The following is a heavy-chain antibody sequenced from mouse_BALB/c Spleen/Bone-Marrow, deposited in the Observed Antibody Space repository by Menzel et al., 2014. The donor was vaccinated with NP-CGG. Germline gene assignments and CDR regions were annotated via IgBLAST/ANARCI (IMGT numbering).Heavy chain of an antibody. CDR1: GFSFPNYG. CDR2: IWSGGST. J-gene: IGHJ2*01. D-gene: IGHD4-1*01. CDR3: ARNPVGRNYFDY. Sequence: VKLVDSGPGLVQPSQSLSITCTVSGFSFPNYGVHWVRQSPGKGLEWLGVIWSGGSTDYNAAFISRLSISKDNSKSQVFFKMNSLQVNDTAIYYCARNPVGRNYFDYWGQGTTLTVSS. V-gene: IGHV2-2*02.